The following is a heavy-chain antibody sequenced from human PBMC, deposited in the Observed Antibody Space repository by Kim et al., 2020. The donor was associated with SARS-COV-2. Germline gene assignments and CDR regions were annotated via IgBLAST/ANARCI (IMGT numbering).Heavy chain of an antibody. CDR3: AKEDFPLDAFDI. CDR2: I. Sequence: IGYADAVKGRFTISRDNAKNSRYLQMNSLRAEDTALYYCAKEDFPLDAFDIWGQGTMVTVSS. V-gene: IGHV3-9*01. J-gene: IGHJ3*02.